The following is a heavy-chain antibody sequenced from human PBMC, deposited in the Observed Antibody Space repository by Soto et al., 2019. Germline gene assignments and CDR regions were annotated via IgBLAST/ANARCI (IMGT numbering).Heavy chain of an antibody. CDR2: IIPIFGTA. Sequence: QVQLVQSGAEVKKPGSSVKVSCKASGGTFSSYAISWVRQAPGQGLEWMGGIIPIFGTANYAQKFQGRVTITADESTSTAYMELSRLRSEDTAVYYCARDVKTDDFWSGSDWFDPWGQGTLVTVSS. D-gene: IGHD3-3*01. V-gene: IGHV1-69*01. J-gene: IGHJ5*02. CDR3: ARDVKTDDFWSGSDWFDP. CDR1: GGTFSSYA.